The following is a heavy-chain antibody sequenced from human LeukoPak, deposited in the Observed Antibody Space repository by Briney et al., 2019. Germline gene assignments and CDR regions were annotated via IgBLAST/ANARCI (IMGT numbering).Heavy chain of an antibody. CDR2: IRYDGSNK. D-gene: IGHD3-3*01. CDR3: AKGGYYDFWSGYPTEYYFDY. CDR1: GFTFSSYV. Sequence: GGSLRLSCAASGFTFSSYVMHWVRQAPGKGLEWVTLIRYDGSNKYYADSVKGRFTISRDNSKNTLYLQMNSLRAEDTAVYYCAKGGYYDFWSGYPTEYYFDYWGQGTLVTVSS. V-gene: IGHV3-30*02. J-gene: IGHJ4*02.